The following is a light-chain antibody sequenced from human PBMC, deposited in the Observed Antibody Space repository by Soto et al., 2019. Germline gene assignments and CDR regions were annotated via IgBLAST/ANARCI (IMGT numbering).Light chain of an antibody. CDR3: QQYNSYPWT. CDR2: GVS. V-gene: IGKV3D-15*01. J-gene: IGKJ1*01. Sequence: IVFTPSPGTPSLSPGERATLSCRASQSVSSYLAWYQQKPGQAPRLLIYGVSSRATGIPDRFSGSGSGTEFTLTISSLQTDDLATYYCQQYNSYPWTFGQGTKVEIK. CDR1: QSVSSY.